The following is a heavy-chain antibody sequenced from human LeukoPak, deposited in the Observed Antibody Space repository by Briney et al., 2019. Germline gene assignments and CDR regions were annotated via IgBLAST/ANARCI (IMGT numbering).Heavy chain of an antibody. D-gene: IGHD2-21*02. CDR2: IYPGDSDT. J-gene: IGHJ6*03. CDR1: GYSFTSYW. CDR3: ARIASDYYYYYYMDV. V-gene: IGHV5-51*01. Sequence: GESLKISCKGSGYSFTSYWIGWVRQMPGKGLEWMGIIYPGDSDTRYSPSFQGQVTISADKSISTAYLQWSSLKASDTVMYYCARIASDYYYYYYMDVWGKGTTVTVSS.